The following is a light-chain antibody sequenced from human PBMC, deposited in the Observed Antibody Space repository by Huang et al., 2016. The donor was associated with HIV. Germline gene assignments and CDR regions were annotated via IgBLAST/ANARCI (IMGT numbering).Light chain of an antibody. V-gene: IGKV1-5*03. CDR2: KAS. J-gene: IGKJ1*01. Sequence: DIQITQSPSTLSASVGDRVTSTCRASQSISTWLAWYQQKPGKAPKLLIYKASILESGVPSRFSGSGSGTEFTLTISSLQPDDFATYYCQQYNAYWTFGQGTKVEVK. CDR3: QQYNAYWT. CDR1: QSISTW.